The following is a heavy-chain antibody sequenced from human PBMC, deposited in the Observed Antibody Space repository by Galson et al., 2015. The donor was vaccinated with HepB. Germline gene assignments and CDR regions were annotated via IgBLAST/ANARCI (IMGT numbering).Heavy chain of an antibody. CDR2: IRGSGADT. V-gene: IGHV3-23*01. CDR1: GFTFSNYD. Sequence: SLRLSCAASGFTFSNYDFSWVHQAPGKGLAWVSLIRGSGADTHYADSVKGRFTISRDNSKNTLYLQMDSLRAEDTAVYYCVKSNGVGGSAPFQHWGRGTLVTVSS. CDR3: VKSNGVGGSAPFQH. D-gene: IGHD2-8*01. J-gene: IGHJ1*01.